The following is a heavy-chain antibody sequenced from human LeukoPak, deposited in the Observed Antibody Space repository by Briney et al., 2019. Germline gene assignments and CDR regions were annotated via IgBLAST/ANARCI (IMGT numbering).Heavy chain of an antibody. CDR2: ISGSGSST. D-gene: IGHD3-10*01. V-gene: IGHV3-23*01. CDR3: ARDGTRGSGSPPLSD. J-gene: IGHJ3*01. CDR1: GFTFSSFA. Sequence: GGSLRLSCAASGFTFSSFAMSWVRQAPGKGLEWVSAISGSGSSTYYADSVKGRFTISRDNAKNSLYLQMNSLRAEDTAVYYCARDGTRGSGSPPLSDWGQGTMVTVSS.